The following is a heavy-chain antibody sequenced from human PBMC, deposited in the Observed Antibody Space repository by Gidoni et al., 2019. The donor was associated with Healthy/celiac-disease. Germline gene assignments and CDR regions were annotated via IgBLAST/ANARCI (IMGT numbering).Heavy chain of an antibody. CDR1: GGSISSSSYY. Sequence: GLVKPSETLSLTCTVSGGSISSSSYYWGWIRQPPGKGLEWIGSIYYSGSTYYNPSLKSRVTISVDTSKNQFSLKLRSVTAADTAVYYCARRPGSGSPYYYYYGMDVWGQGTTVTVSS. D-gene: IGHD3-10*01. V-gene: IGHV4-39*01. J-gene: IGHJ6*02. CDR3: ARRPGSGSPYYYYYGMDV. CDR2: IYYSGST.